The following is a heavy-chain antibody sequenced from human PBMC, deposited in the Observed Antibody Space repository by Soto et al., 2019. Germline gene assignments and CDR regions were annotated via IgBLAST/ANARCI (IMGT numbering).Heavy chain of an antibody. CDR1: GGSMKTTNW. J-gene: IGHJ4*02. V-gene: IGHV4-4*02. D-gene: IGHD3-10*01. CDR3: TKDEAGSPFRY. Sequence: VQLRESGPGQVKTSGTLSLTCAVSGGSMKTTNWWSWVRQPPAKGLVWICEVFHSGITRYNPSLKRRATVSVDTSKNQFFINLASVTAADTAVYYCTKDEAGSPFRYWGQGALVTVSS. CDR2: VFHSGIT.